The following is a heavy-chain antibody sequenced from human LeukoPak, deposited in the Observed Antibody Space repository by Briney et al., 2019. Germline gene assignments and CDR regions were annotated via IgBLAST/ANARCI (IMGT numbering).Heavy chain of an antibody. Sequence: SETLSLTCSVSGDSIRSGDAYWGWIRQSPLKGLEWIASIYYVGSPHYNPSLNSRRVTMSVDTAKNQFSLKLISVTAADTAVYYCARIPITKRAMDVWGQGTTVTVSS. V-gene: IGHV4-39*01. J-gene: IGHJ6*02. D-gene: IGHD3-3*01. CDR3: ARIPITKRAMDV. CDR2: IYYVGSP. CDR1: GDSIRSGDAY.